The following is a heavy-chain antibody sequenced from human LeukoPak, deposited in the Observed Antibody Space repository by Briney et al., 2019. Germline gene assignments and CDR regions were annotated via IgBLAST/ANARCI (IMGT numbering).Heavy chain of an antibody. CDR2: ISYDGSNK. Sequence: GRSVRLSCAGSGFTFSSYAMHWVRQAPGKGLEWVAVISYDGSNKYYADSVKGRFTISRDNSKNTLYLEMTSLRAEDTAVHYYATDREIVMVVADSLDYWGQGNLVPLPS. J-gene: IGHJ4*02. V-gene: IGHV3-30-3*01. CDR1: GFTFSSYA. D-gene: IGHD2-15*01. CDR3: ATDREIVMVVADSLDY.